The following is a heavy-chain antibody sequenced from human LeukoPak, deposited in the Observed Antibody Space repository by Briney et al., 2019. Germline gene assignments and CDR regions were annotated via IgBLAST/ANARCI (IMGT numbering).Heavy chain of an antibody. CDR3: ARGGTDYYDSSGFSGY. V-gene: IGHV1-46*01. CDR1: GYTFTSYY. CDR2: INPSGGST. D-gene: IGHD3-22*01. Sequence: ASVKVSCKAPGYTFTSYYMHWVRQAPGQGLEWMGIINPSGGSTTYAPNFQGRVTMTRDTSTSTVYMELSSLRSEDTAVYFCARGGTDYYDSSGFSGYWGQGTLVTVSS. J-gene: IGHJ4*02.